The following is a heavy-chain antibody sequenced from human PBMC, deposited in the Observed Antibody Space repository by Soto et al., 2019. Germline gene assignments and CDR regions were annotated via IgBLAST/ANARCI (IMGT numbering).Heavy chain of an antibody. J-gene: IGHJ5*02. CDR1: GGSISSYY. CDR3: ARDPSGRGYSYEGALGWFDP. CDR2: IYYSGST. V-gene: IGHV4-59*01. Sequence: QVQLQESGPGLVKPSETLSLTCTVSGGSISSYYWSWIRQPPGKGLEWIGYIYYSGSTNYNPSLKRRVTISVDTSKNQFSLKLSSVTAADTAVYYCARDPSGRGYSYEGALGWFDPWGQGTLVTVSS. D-gene: IGHD5-18*01.